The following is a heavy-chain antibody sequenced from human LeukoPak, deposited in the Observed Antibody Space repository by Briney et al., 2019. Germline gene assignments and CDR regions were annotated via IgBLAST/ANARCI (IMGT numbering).Heavy chain of an antibody. CDR1: GFTVSSNY. CDR3: ARESGQDAFDI. D-gene: IGHD6-25*01. Sequence: PGGSLRLSWAASGFTVSSNYMSWVRQAPGKGLEWVSVIYSGGSTYYADSVKGRFTISRHNSKNTLYLQMNSLRAEDTAVYYCARESGQDAFDIWGQGTMVTVSS. CDR2: IYSGGST. J-gene: IGHJ3*02. V-gene: IGHV3-53*04.